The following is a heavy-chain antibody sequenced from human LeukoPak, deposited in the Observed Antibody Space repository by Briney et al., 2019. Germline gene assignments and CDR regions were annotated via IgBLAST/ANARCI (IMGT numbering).Heavy chain of an antibody. CDR3: ARSVIAAAGGLNWFDP. CDR2: IHYSVGT. D-gene: IGHD6-13*01. Sequence: SETLSLTCTVSGNSISSFYWSWIRQPPGKGLEWIGYIHYSVGTKYNPSLKSRVTMSVDTSKNQFSLNLTSVTAADTAVYYCARSVIAAAGGLNWFDPWGQGTLVTVSS. CDR1: GNSISSFY. J-gene: IGHJ5*02. V-gene: IGHV4-59*01.